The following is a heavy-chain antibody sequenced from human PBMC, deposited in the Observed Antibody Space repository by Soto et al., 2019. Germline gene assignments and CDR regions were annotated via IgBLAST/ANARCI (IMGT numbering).Heavy chain of an antibody. J-gene: IGHJ6*02. D-gene: IGHD6-19*01. CDR1: GFTFGDYA. Sequence: GGSLRLSCTASGFTFGDYAMSWVRQAPGKGLEWVGFIRSKAYGGTTEYAASVKGRFTISRDDSKRISYLQMNSLKTEDTAVYYCTRGLALAGDVYSGIDVWGQGTPVTVSS. CDR2: IRSKAYGGTT. V-gene: IGHV3-49*04. CDR3: TRGLALAGDVYSGIDV.